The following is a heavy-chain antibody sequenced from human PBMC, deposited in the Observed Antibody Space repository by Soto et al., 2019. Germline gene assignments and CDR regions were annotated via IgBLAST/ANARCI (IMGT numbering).Heavy chain of an antibody. CDR1: QHTFSNYD. CDR2: MNPNSGNT. Sequence: QVQLVQSGAEVKKPGASVKVSYKASQHTFSNYDISWVRQATGQGLEWMGWMNPNSGNTGYALKFQGRVTMTRDASISTAYMELSSLGSDDTAVYYCVRMASSGSLNWFDPWGQGTLVTVSS. CDR3: VRMASSGSLNWFDP. D-gene: IGHD3-22*01. V-gene: IGHV1-8*02. J-gene: IGHJ5*02.